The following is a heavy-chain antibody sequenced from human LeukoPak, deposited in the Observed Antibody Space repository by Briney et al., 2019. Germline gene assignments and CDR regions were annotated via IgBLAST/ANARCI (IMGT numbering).Heavy chain of an antibody. CDR3: ARDRIYGSGSYYSYYYYYGMDV. D-gene: IGHD3-10*01. V-gene: IGHV3-30-3*01. CDR2: ISYDGSNK. J-gene: IGHJ6*02. CDR1: GFTFSNYA. Sequence: GGSLRLSCAASGFTFSNYAMSWVRQAPGKGLEWAAVISYDGSNKYYADSVKGRFTISRDNSKNTLYLQMNSLRAEDTAVYYCARDRIYGSGSYYSYYYYYGMDVWGQGTTVTVSS.